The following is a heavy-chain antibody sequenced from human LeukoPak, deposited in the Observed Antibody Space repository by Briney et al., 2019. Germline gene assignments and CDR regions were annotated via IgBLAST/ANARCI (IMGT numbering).Heavy chain of an antibody. CDR3: ARAPGYCSSTSCPGLDY. D-gene: IGHD2-2*01. J-gene: IGHJ4*02. V-gene: IGHV3-15*01. CDR1: GFTFSNAW. Sequence: GGSLRLSCAASGFTFSNAWMSWVRQAPGKGLEWVGRIKSKTDGGTTDYAAPVKGRFTISRDDSKNTLYLQMNSLRAEDTAVYYCARAPGYCSSTSCPGLDYWGQETLVTVSS. CDR2: IKSKTDGGTT.